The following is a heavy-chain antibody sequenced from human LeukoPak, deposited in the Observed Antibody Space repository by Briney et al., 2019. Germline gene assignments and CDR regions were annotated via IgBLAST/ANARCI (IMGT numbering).Heavy chain of an antibody. CDR1: GFTFSSHG. CDR3: AKVTYGSGTYGAFDS. Sequence: GGSLRLSCAASGFTFSSHGMSWVRQAPGKGLEWVSTISGSGDYTYYADSVKGRFTISRDNSKNTLYLQMNSLRAEDTAIYYCAKVTYGSGTYGAFDSWGQGTLVAVSS. D-gene: IGHD3-10*01. CDR2: ISGSGDYT. V-gene: IGHV3-23*01. J-gene: IGHJ4*02.